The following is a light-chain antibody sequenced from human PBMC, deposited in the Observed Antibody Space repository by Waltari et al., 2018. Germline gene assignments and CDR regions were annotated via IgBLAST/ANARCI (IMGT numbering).Light chain of an antibody. V-gene: IGKV2-30*01. Sequence: VGLTQSPLSLPVTLGQPASISCRSSQRLVYTDGISYLNWFHQRPGQAPRRLIYKVSIRDSGAPDRFSGSGSGTEFTLMISSVEADDVGVYFCMQATHWPVTFGQGTRLE. CDR1: QRLVYTDGISY. J-gene: IGKJ5*01. CDR2: KVS. CDR3: MQATHWPVT.